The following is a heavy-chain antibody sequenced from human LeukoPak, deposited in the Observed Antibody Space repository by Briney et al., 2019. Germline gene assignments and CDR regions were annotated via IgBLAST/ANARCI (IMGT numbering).Heavy chain of an antibody. CDR2: ISGSGGST. CDR3: GKDTYYYFDY. Sequence: GGTLRLSCAASGFTFSSYGMRWVRQAPGKGLEWVSAISGSGGSTYYADSVKGRFTISRDNSKNTLYLQMNSLRAEDTAVYYWGKDTYYYFDYWGQGPLVTVSS. V-gene: IGHV3-23*01. CDR1: GFTFSSYG. J-gene: IGHJ4*02. D-gene: IGHD3-10*01.